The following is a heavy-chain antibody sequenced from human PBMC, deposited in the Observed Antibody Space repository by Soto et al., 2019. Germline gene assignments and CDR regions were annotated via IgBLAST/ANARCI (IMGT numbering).Heavy chain of an antibody. D-gene: IGHD1-20*01. CDR3: ARASMYIWNDH. Sequence: QVQLVQSGAEVKRPGASVKVSCEASGYTFTTYAINWVRQASGQGLEWMGCVNPSSGNTVYAQKFHGRVTMTSDTSISTAYMELSSLKSDDSAIYYCARASMYIWNDHWGQGTLVTVSS. CDR1: GYTFTTYA. J-gene: IGHJ5*02. CDR2: VNPSSGNT. V-gene: IGHV1-8*01.